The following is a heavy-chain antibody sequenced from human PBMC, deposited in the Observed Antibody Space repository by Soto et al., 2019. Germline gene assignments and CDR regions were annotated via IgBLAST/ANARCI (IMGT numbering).Heavy chain of an antibody. Sequence: TLSLTCTVSGGSISSYYWSWIRQPPGKGLEWIGYIYYSGSTNYNPSLKSRVTISVDTSKNQFSLKLSSVTAADTAVYYCAREKSGSYYLGLGFDPWGQGTLVTVSS. D-gene: IGHD1-26*01. V-gene: IGHV4-59*01. CDR2: IYYSGST. J-gene: IGHJ5*02. CDR3: AREKSGSYYLGLGFDP. CDR1: GGSISSYY.